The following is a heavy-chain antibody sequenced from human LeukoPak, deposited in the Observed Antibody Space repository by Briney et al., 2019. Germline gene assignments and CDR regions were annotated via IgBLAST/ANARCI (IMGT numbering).Heavy chain of an antibody. D-gene: IGHD3-22*01. Sequence: SQTLSLTCTVSGGSISSGGYYWSWIRQHPGKGLEWIGYIYYSGSTYYNPSLKSRVTISVDTSKNQFSLELSSVTAADTAVYYCATYDSSGKFDYWGQGTLVTVSS. V-gene: IGHV4-31*03. CDR1: GGSISSGGYY. CDR2: IYYSGST. J-gene: IGHJ4*02. CDR3: ATYDSSGKFDY.